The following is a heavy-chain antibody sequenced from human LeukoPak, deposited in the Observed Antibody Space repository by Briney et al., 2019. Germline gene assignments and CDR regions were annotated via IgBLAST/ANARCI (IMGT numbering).Heavy chain of an antibody. D-gene: IGHD3-3*01. CDR3: AREFFYGQTHYDFWSGYSYYFDY. CDR2: ISSSSSYI. CDR1: GFTFSSYG. V-gene: IGHV3-21*01. Sequence: GGSLRLSCAASGFTFSSYGMHWVRQAPGKGLEWVSSISSSSSYIYYADSVKGRFTISRDNAKNSLYLQMNSLRAEDTAVYYCAREFFYGQTHYDFWSGYSYYFDYWGQGTLVTVSS. J-gene: IGHJ4*02.